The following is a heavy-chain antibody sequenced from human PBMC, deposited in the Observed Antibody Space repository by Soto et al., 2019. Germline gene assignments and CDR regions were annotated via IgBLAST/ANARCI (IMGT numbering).Heavy chain of an antibody. CDR2: INWNGGKT. V-gene: IGHV3-9*01. Sequence: VQLVESGGGLVQPGKSLRLSCTVSGFSFGNHAMHWVRRAPEKGLEWVSSINWNGGKTGYADSVKGRFTISRDDAKNSLYLQMNSLTPEDTAFYYCARDPGSSWFNYFDSWGQGTLVSVSS. J-gene: IGHJ4*02. CDR3: ARDPGSSWFNYFDS. D-gene: IGHD6-19*01. CDR1: GFSFGNHA.